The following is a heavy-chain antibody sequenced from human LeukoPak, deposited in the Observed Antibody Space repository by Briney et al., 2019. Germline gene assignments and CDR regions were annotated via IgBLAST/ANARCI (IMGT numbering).Heavy chain of an antibody. Sequence: PGESLRLSCAASEFAFNHAWVSWVRQAPGKGLEWIGRIKSKPDGGTTDYAAPVKGRFTISRDDSKNTLYLQMNTLQIDDTAVYYCTIENWGRGDYWGQGTLTTVSS. D-gene: IGHD3-16*01. J-gene: IGHJ4*02. V-gene: IGHV3-15*01. CDR1: EFAFNHAW. CDR3: TIENWGRGDY. CDR2: IKSKPDGGTT.